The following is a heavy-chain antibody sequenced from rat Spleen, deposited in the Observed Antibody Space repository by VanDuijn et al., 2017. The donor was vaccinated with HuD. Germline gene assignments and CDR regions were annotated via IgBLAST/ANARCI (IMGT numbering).Heavy chain of an antibody. V-gene: IGHV5-46*01. CDR3: ARHALMYTTDPFTY. J-gene: IGHJ3*01. CDR1: GFTFTSFP. D-gene: IGHD1-6*01. CDR2: ISASGGST. Sequence: EVQLVESGGGLVQPGGSMKLSCAASGFTFTSFPVAWVRQAPTKGLEWVATISASGGSTYFRDSVKGRFTISRDVTKTTLYLQIDSLRSEDSATYYCARHALMYTTDPFTYWGQGTLVTVSS.